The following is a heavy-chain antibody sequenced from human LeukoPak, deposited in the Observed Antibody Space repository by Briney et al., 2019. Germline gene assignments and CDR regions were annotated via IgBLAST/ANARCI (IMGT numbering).Heavy chain of an antibody. Sequence: SETLSLTCTLSGGSISSYYWSWIRQPPGKGLEWIGYIYHSGSTNYNPSLKSRVTISVDTSKNQFSLKLSSVTAADTAVYYCARGGGAAGPFDYWGQGTLVTVSS. CDR2: IYHSGST. CDR3: ARGGGAAGPFDY. V-gene: IGHV4-59*01. CDR1: GGSISSYY. D-gene: IGHD6-13*01. J-gene: IGHJ4*02.